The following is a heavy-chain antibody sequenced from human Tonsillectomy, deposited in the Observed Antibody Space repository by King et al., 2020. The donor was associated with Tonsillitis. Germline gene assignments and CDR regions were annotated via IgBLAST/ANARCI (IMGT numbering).Heavy chain of an antibody. CDR3: ARGGITMIAVASHLNWLDP. Sequence: QLVQSGAEVKKPGASVKVSCKASGYTFTTYSLHWVRQAPGQRLEWMGWINAGNGNTKYSQKFQGRVTITRDTSASTAYMELSSLRSEDTAVYYCARGGITMIAVASHLNWLDPWGQGTLVTVSS. D-gene: IGHD3-22*01. CDR1: GYTFTTYS. CDR2: INAGNGNT. J-gene: IGHJ5*02. V-gene: IGHV1-3*01.